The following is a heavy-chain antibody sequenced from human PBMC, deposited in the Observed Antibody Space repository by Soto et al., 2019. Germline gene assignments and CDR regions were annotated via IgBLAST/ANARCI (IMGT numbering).Heavy chain of an antibody. CDR1: GYTFTSYY. J-gene: IGHJ6*02. Sequence: ASVKVSCKSSGYTFTSYYMHWVRQAPGQGLEWMGIINPSGGSTSYAQKFQGRVTMTRDTSTSTVYMELSSLRSEDTAVYYCLMGGSGSYYVYYGMDVWGQGTTVTVSS. V-gene: IGHV1-46*01. CDR2: INPSGGST. D-gene: IGHD3-10*01. CDR3: LMGGSGSYYVYYGMDV.